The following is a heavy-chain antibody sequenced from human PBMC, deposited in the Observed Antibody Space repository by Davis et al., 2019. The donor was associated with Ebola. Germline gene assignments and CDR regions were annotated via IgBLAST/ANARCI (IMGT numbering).Heavy chain of an antibody. CDR3: ARHAPHSGGWYLAWLDP. CDR1: GGSISSYY. J-gene: IGHJ5*02. Sequence: MPSETLSLTCTVSGGSISSYYWNWIRQPPGKGLQWIGYIYYSGSTNYNPSLKSRVTISVDTSKNQFSLKLSSVTAADTAVYYCARHAPHSGGWYLAWLDPWGQGTLVTVSS. D-gene: IGHD6-19*01. CDR2: IYYSGST. V-gene: IGHV4-59*08.